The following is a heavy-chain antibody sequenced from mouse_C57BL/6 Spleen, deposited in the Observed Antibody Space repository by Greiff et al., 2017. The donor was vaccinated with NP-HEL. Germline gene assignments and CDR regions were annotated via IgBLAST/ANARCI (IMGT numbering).Heavy chain of an antibody. CDR2: INPNNGGT. CDR3: ARCEYGYEVGYAMDY. J-gene: IGHJ4*01. Sequence: EVQLQQSGPELVKPGASVKISCKASGYTFTDYYMNWVKQSHGKSLEWIGDINPNNGGTSYNQKFKGKATLTVDKSSSTAYMELRSLTSEDSAVYYCARCEYGYEVGYAMDYWGQGTSVTVSS. V-gene: IGHV1-26*01. CDR1: GYTFTDYY. D-gene: IGHD2-2*01.